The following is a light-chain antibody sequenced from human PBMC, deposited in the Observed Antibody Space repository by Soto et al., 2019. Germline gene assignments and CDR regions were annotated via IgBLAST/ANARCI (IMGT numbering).Light chain of an antibody. Sequence: QSPLTQPASVSGTPGQSITISCTGTSSDVGGYNYVSWYQQHPGKAPILMIYDISNRPSGVSNRFSGSKSGNTASLTISGLQAEDEAGYYCSSYTSSGTLVVFGGGTKLTV. CDR1: SSDVGGYNY. CDR3: SSYTSSGTLVV. V-gene: IGLV2-14*01. J-gene: IGLJ2*01. CDR2: DIS.